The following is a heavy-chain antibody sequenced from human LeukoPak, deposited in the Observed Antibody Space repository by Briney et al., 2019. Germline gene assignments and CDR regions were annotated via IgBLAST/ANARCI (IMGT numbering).Heavy chain of an antibody. D-gene: IGHD3-22*01. Sequence: ASVKVSCKASGYTLTSYAMHWVRQAPGQRLEWMGWINAGNGNTKYSQEFQGRVTITRDTSASTAYMELSSLRSEDMAVYYCARGRVMNYYDSSGYYYDFDYWGQGTLVTVSS. CDR2: INAGNGNT. CDR3: ARGRVMNYYDSSGYYYDFDY. V-gene: IGHV1-3*03. CDR1: GYTLTSYA. J-gene: IGHJ4*02.